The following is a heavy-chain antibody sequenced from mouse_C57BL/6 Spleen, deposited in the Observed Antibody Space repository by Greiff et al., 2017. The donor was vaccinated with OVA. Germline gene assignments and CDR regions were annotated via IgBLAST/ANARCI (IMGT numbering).Heavy chain of an antibody. CDR2: ISSGSSTI. CDR3: ARTDYYGSSWFAY. CDR1: GFTFSDYG. V-gene: IGHV5-17*01. Sequence: EVQRVESGGGLVKPGGSLKLSCAASGFTFSDYGMHWVRQAPEKGLEWVAYISSGSSTIYYADTVKGRFTISRDNAKNTLFLQMTSLRSEDTAMYYCARTDYYGSSWFAYWGQGTLVTVSA. D-gene: IGHD1-1*01. J-gene: IGHJ3*01.